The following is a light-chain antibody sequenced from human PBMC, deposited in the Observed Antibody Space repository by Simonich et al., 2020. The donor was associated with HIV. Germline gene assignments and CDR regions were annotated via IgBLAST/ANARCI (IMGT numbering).Light chain of an antibody. V-gene: IGKV3-15*01. CDR3: QQYNNWPPWT. CDR2: GAS. CDR1: QIVTTN. J-gene: IGKJ1*01. Sequence: EIVMTQSPATLSVSPGERATLSCRASQIVTTNLACYQQKPGQVPRLLLYGASTRATGIPARFSGSGSGTEFTLTISSMQSEDFALYYCQQYNNWPPWTFGQGTKVEIK.